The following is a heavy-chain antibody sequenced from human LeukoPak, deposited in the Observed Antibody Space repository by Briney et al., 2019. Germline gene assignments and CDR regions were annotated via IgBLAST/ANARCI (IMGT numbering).Heavy chain of an antibody. CDR2: INYSGGT. D-gene: IGHD2/OR15-2a*01. CDR1: GGAISDTNYY. J-gene: IGHJ5*02. CDR3: VRHDYFASTNWFDP. V-gene: IGHV4-39*01. Sequence: SETLSLTCIVSGGAISDTNYYWCWIRQSPGKRLEWIGTINYSGGTYYNPSLKSRLTISPDPSKDQFTLKLSSVTAADTAVYYCVRHDYFASTNWFDPWGQGTLVTVSS.